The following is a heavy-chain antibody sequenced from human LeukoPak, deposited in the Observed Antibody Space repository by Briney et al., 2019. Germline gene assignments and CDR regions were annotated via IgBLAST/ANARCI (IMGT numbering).Heavy chain of an antibody. CDR3: ARDRPQFDGMDV. Sequence: SETLSLTCAVYGGSFSGYYWSWIRQPPGKGLEWIGEINHSGSTNYNPSLKSRVTISVDTSKNQFSLKLSSVTAEDTAVYYCARDRPQFDGMDVWGQGTTVTVSS. D-gene: IGHD3-10*01. J-gene: IGHJ6*02. CDR2: INHSGST. V-gene: IGHV4-34*01. CDR1: GGSFSGYY.